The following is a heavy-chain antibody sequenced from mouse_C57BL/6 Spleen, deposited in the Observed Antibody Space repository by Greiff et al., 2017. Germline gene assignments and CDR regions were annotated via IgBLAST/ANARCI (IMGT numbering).Heavy chain of an antibody. CDR3: ARGYGRDYYAMDY. CDR2: IHPNSGST. CDR1: GYTFTSYW. Sequence: QVQLQQPGAELVKPGASVKLSCKASGYTFTSYWMHWVKQRPGQGLEWIGMIHPNSGSTNYNEKFKSKATLTVDKSSSTAYMQLSSLTSEDSAVXYCARGYGRDYYAMDYWGQGTSVTVSS. V-gene: IGHV1-64*01. J-gene: IGHJ4*01. D-gene: IGHD1-1*01.